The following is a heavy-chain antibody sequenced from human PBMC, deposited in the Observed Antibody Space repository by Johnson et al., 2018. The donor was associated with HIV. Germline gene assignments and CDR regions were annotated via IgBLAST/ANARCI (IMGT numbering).Heavy chain of an antibody. V-gene: IGHV3-11*04. CDR2: ISGSGGAI. CDR1: GFTFNDYY. Sequence: VQLVESGGGVVKPGGSLRLSCAASGFTFNDYYMSWIRQAPGKGLEWLSYISGSGGAIYYADSVKGRFTISRGNAKNALYLQMNSLRAGDTALYYCARVPSFLGRGLDAFDIWGQGTMVTVSS. J-gene: IGHJ3*02. D-gene: IGHD2/OR15-2a*01. CDR3: ARVPSFLGRGLDAFDI.